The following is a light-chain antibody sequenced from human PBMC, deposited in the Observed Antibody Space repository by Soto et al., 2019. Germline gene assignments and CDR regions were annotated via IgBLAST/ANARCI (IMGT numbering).Light chain of an antibody. CDR1: QGISSNH. V-gene: IGKV3-20*01. CDR2: GTS. CDR3: QHYFSCS. J-gene: IGKJ1*01. Sequence: EIVLTQSPGTLSVSPGERATLSCRASQGISSNHLAWYQQKPGQAPSLLIYGTSSRDTDMPDRFSGSGSGTDSTPTVSRLETGDSAIDYCQHYFSCSFGQGTQVEIK.